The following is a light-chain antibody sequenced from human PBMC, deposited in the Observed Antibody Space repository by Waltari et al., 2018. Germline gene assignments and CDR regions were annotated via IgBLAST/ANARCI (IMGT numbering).Light chain of an antibody. V-gene: IGLV2-11*01. Sequence: QSALTQPPSVSGSPGQSVTISCTGTTSDVGAYNYVSWYQQHPGKAPKMMSSDVSLRPAGGPNRFPGSKSANTASLTISGLQAEDEADYYCCSYAGEYIWVFGGGTKLTVL. J-gene: IGLJ2*01. CDR3: CSYAGEYIWV. CDR2: DVS. CDR1: TSDVGAYNY.